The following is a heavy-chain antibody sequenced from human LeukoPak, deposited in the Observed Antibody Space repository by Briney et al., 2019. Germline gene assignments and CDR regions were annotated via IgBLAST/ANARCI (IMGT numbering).Heavy chain of an antibody. J-gene: IGHJ4*02. D-gene: IGHD3-10*01. V-gene: IGHV3-7*01. Sequence: GGSLRLSCAASGFTFSSYWMSWVRQAPGKGLEWVANIKQDGSEKYYVDSVKGRFTISRDNAENSLYLQMNSLRAEDTAVYYCASWGPYYYGSGSYYKSYYFDYWGQGTLVTVSS. CDR2: IKQDGSEK. CDR3: ASWGPYYYGSGSYYKSYYFDY. CDR1: GFTFSSYW.